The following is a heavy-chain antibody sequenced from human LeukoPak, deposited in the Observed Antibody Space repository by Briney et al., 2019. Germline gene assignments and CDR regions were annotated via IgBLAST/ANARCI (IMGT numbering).Heavy chain of an antibody. J-gene: IGHJ3*02. D-gene: IGHD3-9*01. Sequence: GGSLRLSCAASGFSFSVYWMHWVRQAPGKGPVWVSRIKTDGSITDYADFVKGRFTISRDNAKNSLYLQMNSLRAEDAAVYYCAKSQADTGYRPSDIWGQGTLVTVSS. V-gene: IGHV3-74*01. CDR2: IKTDGSIT. CDR3: AKSQADTGYRPSDI. CDR1: GFSFSVYW.